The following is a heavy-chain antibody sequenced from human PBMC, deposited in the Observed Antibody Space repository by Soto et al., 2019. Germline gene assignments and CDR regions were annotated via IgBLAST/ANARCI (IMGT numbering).Heavy chain of an antibody. J-gene: IGHJ6*02. Sequence: GGSLRLSCAASGFTFDDYAMHWVRQAPGKGLEWVSGISWNSGSIGYADSVKGRFTISRDNAKNSLYLQMNSLRAEDTALYYCASLFSGYYDSSGLPSRYYGMDVWGQGTTVTVSS. CDR1: GFTFDDYA. CDR3: ASLFSGYYDSSGLPSRYYGMDV. D-gene: IGHD3-22*01. CDR2: ISWNSGSI. V-gene: IGHV3-9*01.